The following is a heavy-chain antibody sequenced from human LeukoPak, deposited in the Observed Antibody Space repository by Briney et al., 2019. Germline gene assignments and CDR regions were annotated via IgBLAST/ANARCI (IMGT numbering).Heavy chain of an antibody. V-gene: IGHV3-23*01. CDR1: GFTFSSYA. Sequence: GGSLRLSCAASGFTFSSYAMSWVRQAPGKGLEWVSAISGSGGSTYYADSVKGRFTISRDNSKNTLYLQMNSLRAEDTAVYYCAKDQAVVPAAMPGFDYWGQGTPVTVSS. CDR3: AKDQAVVPAAMPGFDY. D-gene: IGHD2-2*01. CDR2: ISGSGGST. J-gene: IGHJ4*02.